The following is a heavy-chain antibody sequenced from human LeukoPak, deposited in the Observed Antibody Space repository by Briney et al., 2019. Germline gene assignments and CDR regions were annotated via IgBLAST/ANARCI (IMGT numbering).Heavy chain of an antibody. D-gene: IGHD2-2*01. V-gene: IGHV4-30-4*01. J-gene: IGHJ6*02. CDR2: IYYSGST. Sequence: SETLSLTCAVYGVSFSAYYWSWIRQPPGKGLEWIGYIYYSGSTYYNPSLKSRVTISVDTSKNQFSLKLSSVTAADTAVYYCARTRDANAYYYYYGMDVWGQGTTVTVSS. CDR1: GVSFSAYY. CDR3: ARTRDANAYYYYYGMDV.